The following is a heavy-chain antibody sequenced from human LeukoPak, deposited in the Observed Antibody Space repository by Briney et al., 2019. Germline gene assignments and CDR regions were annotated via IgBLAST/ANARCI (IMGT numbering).Heavy chain of an antibody. CDR2: IYHSGST. J-gene: IGHJ6*03. CDR3: ARGDRLLWFGEFRTRYYYYYMDV. D-gene: IGHD3-10*01. V-gene: IGHV4-4*02. Sequence: PSGTLSLTCAVSGGSISSSNWWSWVRQPPGKGLEWIGEIYHSGSTNYNPSLKSRVTISVDKSKNQFSLKLSSVTAADTAVYYCARGDRLLWFGEFRTRYYYYYMDVWGKGTTVTVSS. CDR1: GGSISSSNW.